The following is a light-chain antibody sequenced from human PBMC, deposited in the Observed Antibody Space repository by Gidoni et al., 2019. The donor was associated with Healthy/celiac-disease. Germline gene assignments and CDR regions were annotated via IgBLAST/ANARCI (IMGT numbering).Light chain of an antibody. J-gene: IGKJ3*01. CDR3: QQRSNWVFT. V-gene: IGKV3-11*01. Sequence: ETVLTPSPATLSLSPGERATLSCRASQSVSRYLAWYQQKPGQAPRLLIYDASNRATGIPARFSGSGSGTDFTLTISSLEPEDFAVYYCQQRSNWVFTFGPGTKVEIK. CDR1: QSVSRY. CDR2: DAS.